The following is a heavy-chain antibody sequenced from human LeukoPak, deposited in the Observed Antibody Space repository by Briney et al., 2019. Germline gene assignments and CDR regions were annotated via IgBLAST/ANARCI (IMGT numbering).Heavy chain of an antibody. J-gene: IGHJ4*02. CDR1: GFTFSSYA. D-gene: IGHD3-3*01. CDR2: ISGSGGST. Sequence: GGSLRLSCAASGFTFSSYAMSWVRQAPGKGLEWVSAISGSGGSTYYADSVKGRFTISRDNSKNTLYLQMYSLRAEDTAVYYCAKGPNPYYDFWSGPLILQGGYFDYWGQGTLVTVSS. CDR3: AKGPNPYYDFWSGPLILQGGYFDY. V-gene: IGHV3-23*01.